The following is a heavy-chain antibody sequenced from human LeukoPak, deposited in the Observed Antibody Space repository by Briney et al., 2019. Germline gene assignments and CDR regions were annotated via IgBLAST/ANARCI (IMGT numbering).Heavy chain of an antibody. CDR3: GRSWEHFDWLSPFDY. CDR2: IFHSGST. J-gene: IGHJ4*02. CDR1: GYSISSRHF. Sequence: SETLSLTCSVSGYSISSRHFWGWIRQSPGKGLEWIGSIFHSGSTYHNPSLKSRVTISVDTSKNEFSLKLTSVTAADTAVYYCGRSWEHFDWLSPFDYWGQGTLVIVSS. V-gene: IGHV4-38-2*02. D-gene: IGHD3-9*01.